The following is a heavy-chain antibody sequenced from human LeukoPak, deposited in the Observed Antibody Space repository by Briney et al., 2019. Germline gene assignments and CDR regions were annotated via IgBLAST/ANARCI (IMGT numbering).Heavy chain of an antibody. J-gene: IGHJ6*03. V-gene: IGHV3-21*01. CDR3: ARDSDIVVVPALYYYYMDV. CDR2: ISSSSSYI. D-gene: IGHD2-2*01. Sequence: GGSLRLSCAASGFTFDDYAMHWVRQAPGKGLEWVSSISSSSSYIYYADSVKGRFTISRDNAKNSLYLQMNSLRAEDTAVYYCARDSDIVVVPALYYYYMDVWGKGTTVTVSS. CDR1: GFTFDDYA.